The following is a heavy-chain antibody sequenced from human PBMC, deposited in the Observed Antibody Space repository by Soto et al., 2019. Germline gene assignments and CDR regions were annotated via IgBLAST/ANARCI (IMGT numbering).Heavy chain of an antibody. J-gene: IGHJ4*02. Sequence: QITLKESGPTLVKPTQTLTLTCSFSGFSLTTDGVGVGWVRQPPGEALEWLALIYWDDDERYSTSLKTRLTITKDPSKNQVVLIITNMDPVDTATYYCAHSRNLITEDAQVGDFDYWGQGTLVTVSS. CDR1: GFSLTTDGVG. V-gene: IGHV2-5*02. CDR3: AHSRNLITEDAQVGDFDY. CDR2: IYWDDDE. D-gene: IGHD3-10*01.